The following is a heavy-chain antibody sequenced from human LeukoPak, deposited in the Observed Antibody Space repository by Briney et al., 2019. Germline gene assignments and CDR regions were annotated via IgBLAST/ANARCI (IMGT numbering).Heavy chain of an antibody. Sequence: GGSLRLSCAASGFTFSSYGMHWVRQAPGKGLEWVAVIWYDGSNKYYADSVKGRFTIPRDNSKNTLYLQMNSLRAEDTAVYYCARSEAIVVVTAGAFDIWGQGTMVTVSS. CDR1: GFTFSSYG. J-gene: IGHJ3*02. D-gene: IGHD2-21*02. V-gene: IGHV3-33*01. CDR3: ARSEAIVVVTAGAFDI. CDR2: IWYDGSNK.